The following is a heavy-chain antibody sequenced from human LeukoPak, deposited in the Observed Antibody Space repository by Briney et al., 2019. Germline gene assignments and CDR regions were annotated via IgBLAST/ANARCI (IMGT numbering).Heavy chain of an antibody. Sequence: PGGSLRLSCAASGFTFSDYYMSWIRQAPGKGLEWVSYISSSSSYTNYADSVKGRFTISRDNAKNSLYLRMNSLRAEDTAVYYCARDPLGQWLVQSYYFDCWGQGTLVTVSS. CDR2: ISSSSSYT. CDR1: GFTFSDYY. D-gene: IGHD6-19*01. J-gene: IGHJ4*02. V-gene: IGHV3-11*06. CDR3: ARDPLGQWLVQSYYFDC.